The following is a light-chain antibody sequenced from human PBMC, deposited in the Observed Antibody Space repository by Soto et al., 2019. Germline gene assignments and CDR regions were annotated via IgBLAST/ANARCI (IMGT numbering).Light chain of an antibody. J-gene: IGKJ2*01. CDR3: QHYSGTPRT. CDR2: GVF. CDR1: QSVRSNY. V-gene: IGKV3-20*01. Sequence: ETVLTQSPGTVSLSPGERATLSCTTSQSVRSNYLAWYQQKPGQAPRLLIYGVFSRATGIPDRFSGSGSGTVFTLTISRLEPEDSEVYYCQHYSGTPRTFGQGTKLEI.